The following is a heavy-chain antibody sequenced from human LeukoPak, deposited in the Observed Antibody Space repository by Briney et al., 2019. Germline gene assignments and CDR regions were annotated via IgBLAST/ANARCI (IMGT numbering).Heavy chain of an antibody. CDR3: ARAPKDRGITGTTSSY. Sequence: GASVKVSCKASGYTFTSYYMHWVRQAPGQGLEWMGIINPSGGSTSYAQKFQGRVTMTRDTSTSTVYMELSSLRSEDTAVYYCARAPKDRGITGTTSSYWGQGTLVTVSS. V-gene: IGHV1-46*01. CDR2: INPSGGST. CDR1: GYTFTSYY. D-gene: IGHD1-20*01. J-gene: IGHJ4*02.